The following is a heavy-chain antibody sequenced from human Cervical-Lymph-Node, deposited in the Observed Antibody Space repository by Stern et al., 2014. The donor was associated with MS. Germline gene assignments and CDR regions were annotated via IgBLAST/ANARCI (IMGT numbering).Heavy chain of an antibody. CDR1: GFRFSNDD. J-gene: IGHJ6*02. CDR2: ISRTSSYI. CDR3: ARDGYGTNADYYGVDV. D-gene: IGHD2-8*01. V-gene: IGHV3-21*01. Sequence: EMQLVESGGGLVKPGGSLRLSCEAAGFRFSNDDMNWVRQAPGKGLEWLSVISRTSSYIYYADSVKGRFTVSRDNAKNSLFLQIDSLRVEDTAVYYCARDGYGTNADYYGVDVWGQGTTVTVSS.